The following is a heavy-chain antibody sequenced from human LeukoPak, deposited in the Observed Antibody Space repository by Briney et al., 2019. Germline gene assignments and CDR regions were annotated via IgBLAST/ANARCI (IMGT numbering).Heavy chain of an antibody. CDR3: ARASYSYDINGWVPFDY. CDR2: MYHNGST. J-gene: IGHJ4*02. D-gene: IGHD3-22*01. CDR1: GGSISSISYY. Sequence: SETLSLTCTVSGGSISSISYYWGWIRQPPGKGLEWIGSMYHNGSTYYNPSLKSRVTISVDTSKNQFSLKLTSVTAADTAVYYCARASYSYDINGWVPFDYWGQGTLVTVSS. V-gene: IGHV4-39*01.